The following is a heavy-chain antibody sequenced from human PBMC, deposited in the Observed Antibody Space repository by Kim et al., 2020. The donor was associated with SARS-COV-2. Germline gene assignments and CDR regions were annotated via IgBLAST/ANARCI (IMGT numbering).Heavy chain of an antibody. D-gene: IGHD3-10*01. J-gene: IGHJ4*02. CDR1: GFPFRRYW. Sequence: GGSLRLSCGVSGFPFRRYWMHWVRRAPGKGLVWVARTNEDGSVTNYADSVNGRFTISRDNAGNTLYLQMNSLTVEDTAIYYCARALSGADDYWGQGTLVTVSS. V-gene: IGHV3-74*01. CDR3: ARALSGADDY. CDR2: TNEDGSVT.